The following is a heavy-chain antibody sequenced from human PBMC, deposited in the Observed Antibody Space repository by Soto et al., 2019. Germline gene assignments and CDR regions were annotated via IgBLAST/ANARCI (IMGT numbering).Heavy chain of an antibody. CDR3: AAPPRY. CDR2: IYHSGST. Sequence: PSETLSLTCTVSGGSISSSNWWSWIRQPPGKGLEWIGYIYHSGSTNYNPSLKSRVTISVDTSKNQFSLKLTSVTAADTAVYYCAAPPRYWGQGTLVTVSS. D-gene: IGHD6-6*01. V-gene: IGHV4-4*02. CDR1: GGSISSSNW. J-gene: IGHJ4*02.